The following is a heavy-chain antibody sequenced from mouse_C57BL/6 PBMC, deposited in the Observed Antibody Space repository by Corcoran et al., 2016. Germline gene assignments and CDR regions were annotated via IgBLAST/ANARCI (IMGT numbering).Heavy chain of an antibody. Sequence: QVQLQQSGAELARPGASVKLSCKASGYTFTSYGISWVKQRTGQGLEWIGEIYPRSGNTYYNEKFKGKATLTADKSSSTAYMELRSLTSEDSAVYFCARLPDYGSTYWYFDVWGTGTTVTVSS. J-gene: IGHJ1*03. CDR2: IYPRSGNT. CDR1: GYTFTSYG. D-gene: IGHD1-1*01. CDR3: ARLPDYGSTYWYFDV. V-gene: IGHV1-81*01.